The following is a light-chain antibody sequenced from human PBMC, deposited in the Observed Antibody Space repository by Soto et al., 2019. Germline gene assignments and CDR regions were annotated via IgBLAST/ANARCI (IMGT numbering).Light chain of an antibody. V-gene: IGKV1-5*03. CDR3: QQYNSYPYT. CDR2: RAS. CDR1: QSISSW. Sequence: DIQMAQSPSTLSASVGDRVTITCRASQSISSWLAWYQQKPEKAPKLLIYRASSLQSAVPSRFSGSGSGTEFTLTTSSLQPEDFVLYYCQQYNSYPYTFGQGTKLEIK. J-gene: IGKJ2*01.